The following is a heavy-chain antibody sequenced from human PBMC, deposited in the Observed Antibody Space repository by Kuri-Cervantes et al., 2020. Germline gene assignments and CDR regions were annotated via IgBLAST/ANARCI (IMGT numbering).Heavy chain of an antibody. V-gene: IGHV3-23*01. Sequence: ETLSLTCAASGFTFSSFAMTWVRQAPGKGLEWVSAISGSGGSTYYADSVKGRFTTSRDNSKNTLYLQMNSLRAEDTAVYYCAKGPGGSSSGWYVGIDWGQGTLVTVSS. D-gene: IGHD6-19*01. CDR2: ISGSGGST. CDR3: AKGPGGSSSGWYVGID. CDR1: GFTFSSFA. J-gene: IGHJ4*02.